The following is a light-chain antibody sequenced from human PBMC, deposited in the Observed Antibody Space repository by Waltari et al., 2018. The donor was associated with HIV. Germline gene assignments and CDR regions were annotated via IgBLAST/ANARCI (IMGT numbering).Light chain of an antibody. CDR1: QSVSSTY. Sequence: SCRASQSVSSTYLAWYQPKPGQAPRLLIYAASSRASGIPDRFGGSGTGTDFTLTISRLEPEDVAVYYCQQYGSSPQTFGQGTKVEIK. CDR3: QQYGSSPQT. CDR2: AAS. J-gene: IGKJ1*01. V-gene: IGKV3-20*01.